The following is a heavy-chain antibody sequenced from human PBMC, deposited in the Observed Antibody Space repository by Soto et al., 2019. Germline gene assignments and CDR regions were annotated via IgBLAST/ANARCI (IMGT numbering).Heavy chain of an antibody. CDR2: ISYDGNNA. Sequence: PGGSLRLSCVPSVFTFSSYGMHWVRQAPGKGLEWVGVISYDGNNAYYADSVKGRFTISRDNSNNALYLQMNSLRAEDTAVYYCARNTRGYNYGHYDMDVWGQGTTVTVSS. J-gene: IGHJ6*02. V-gene: IGHV3-30*03. CDR1: VFTFSSYG. D-gene: IGHD5-18*01. CDR3: ARNTRGYNYGHYDMDV.